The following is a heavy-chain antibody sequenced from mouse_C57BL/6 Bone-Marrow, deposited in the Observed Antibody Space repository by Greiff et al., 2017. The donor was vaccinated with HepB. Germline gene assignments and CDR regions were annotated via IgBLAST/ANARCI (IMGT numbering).Heavy chain of an antibody. V-gene: IGHV5-15*01. CDR2: ISNLAYSI. CDR3: ARRSYYGSRDYYAMDY. Sequence: EVKLVESGGGLVQPGGSLKLSCAASGFTFSDYGMAWVRQAPRKGPEWVAFISNLAYSIYYADTVTGRFTISRENAKNTLYLEMSSLRSEDTAMYYCARRSYYGSRDYYAMDYWGQGTSVTVSS. CDR1: GFTFSDYG. D-gene: IGHD1-1*01. J-gene: IGHJ4*01.